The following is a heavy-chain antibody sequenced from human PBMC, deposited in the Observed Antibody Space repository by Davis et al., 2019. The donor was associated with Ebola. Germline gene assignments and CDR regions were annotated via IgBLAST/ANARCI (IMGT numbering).Heavy chain of an antibody. D-gene: IGHD4-17*01. CDR3: TAAFLYGDYDY. CDR2: IKSKTDGGTT. V-gene: IGHV3-15*01. Sequence: GESLKISCAASGFTFSNAWMSWVRQAPGKGLEWVGRIKSKTDGGTTDYAAPVKGRFTISRDDSKNTLYLQMNSLKTEDTAVYYCTAAFLYGDYDYWGQGTLVTVSS. CDR1: GFTFSNAW. J-gene: IGHJ4*02.